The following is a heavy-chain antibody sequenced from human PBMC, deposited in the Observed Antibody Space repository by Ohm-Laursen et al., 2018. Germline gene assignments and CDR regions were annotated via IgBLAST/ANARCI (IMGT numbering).Heavy chain of an antibody. CDR3: ARRAYYYGSGSYYLDY. D-gene: IGHD3-10*01. J-gene: IGHJ4*02. CDR2: INPSGGST. CDR1: GYTFTSYY. V-gene: IGHV1-46*01. Sequence: ASVKVSCKASGYTFTSYYMHWVRQAPGQGLEWMGIINPSGGSTSYAQKFQGRVTMTRDTSTSTVYMELSSLRSEDTAVYYCARRAYYYGSGSYYLDYWGQGTLVTVSS.